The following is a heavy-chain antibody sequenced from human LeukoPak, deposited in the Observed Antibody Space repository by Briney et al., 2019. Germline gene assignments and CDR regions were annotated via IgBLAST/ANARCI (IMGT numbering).Heavy chain of an antibody. Sequence: SPSETLSLTCSVSGDSISTSSYYWGWIRQPPGKGLEWIGTIYYSGSTYYNPSLTSRVTISVDTSKNQFSLKLSSVTAADTAVYYCARTGSSSWSGWRFDYWGQGTLVTVSS. D-gene: IGHD6-13*01. J-gene: IGHJ4*02. CDR2: IYYSGST. CDR1: GDSISTSSYY. CDR3: ARTGSSSWSGWRFDY. V-gene: IGHV4-39*01.